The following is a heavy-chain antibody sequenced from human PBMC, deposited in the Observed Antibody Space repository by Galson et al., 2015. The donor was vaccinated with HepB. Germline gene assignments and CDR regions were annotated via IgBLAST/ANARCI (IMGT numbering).Heavy chain of an antibody. J-gene: IGHJ3*02. D-gene: IGHD3-22*01. CDR1: GFTFSSYA. V-gene: IGHV3-30-3*01. CDR2: ISYDGSNK. Sequence: SLRLSCAASGFTFSSYAMHWVRQAPGKGLEWVAVISYDGSNKYYADSVKGRFTISRDNSKNTLYLQVNSLRAEDTAVYYCARDGYYYDSSAYDAFDIWGQGTMVTVSS. CDR3: ARDGYYYDSSAYDAFDI.